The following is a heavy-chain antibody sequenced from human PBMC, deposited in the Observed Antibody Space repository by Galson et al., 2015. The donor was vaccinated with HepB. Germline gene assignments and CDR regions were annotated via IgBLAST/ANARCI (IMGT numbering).Heavy chain of an antibody. CDR2: ISANSGNT. Sequence: SVKVSCKASGYTFTTNGISWVRQAPGQGLEWMGWISANSGNTKYAQNLQGRVTLTRDTSTSTAYLELRSLRSEDTAAYYCARDRYYRFDYWGQGTLGTVSA. V-gene: IGHV1-18*04. CDR3: ARDRYYRFDY. D-gene: IGHD3-10*01. CDR1: GYTFTTNG. J-gene: IGHJ4*02.